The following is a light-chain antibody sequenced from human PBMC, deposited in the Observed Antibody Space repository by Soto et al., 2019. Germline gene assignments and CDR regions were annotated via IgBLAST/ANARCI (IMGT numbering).Light chain of an antibody. Sequence: EIVLTQSTATLSLSPGERATLSCRASQSVTTFLAWYQQKPGQAPRLLIYDASSRATGIPARFSGSGSGTDFTLTISSLEPADFAGYYCQQLSNWPRTFGGGTKVEIK. CDR3: QQLSNWPRT. CDR1: QSVTTF. V-gene: IGKV3-11*01. CDR2: DAS. J-gene: IGKJ4*01.